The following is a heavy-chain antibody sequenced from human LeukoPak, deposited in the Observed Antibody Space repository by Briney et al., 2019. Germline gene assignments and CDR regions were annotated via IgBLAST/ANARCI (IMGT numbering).Heavy chain of an antibody. V-gene: IGHV1-46*01. CDR2: INPSGGST. CDR1: GYTFTSYY. CDR3: ARDYMRYCSGGSCYGTLLGY. Sequence: ASVKVSCKASGYTFTSYYMHWVRQAPGQGLEWMGVINPSGGSTSYAQKFQGRVTVTRDTSTSTVYMELSSLRSEDTAVYYCARDYMRYCSGGSCYGTLLGYWGRGTLVTVSS. D-gene: IGHD2-15*01. J-gene: IGHJ4*02.